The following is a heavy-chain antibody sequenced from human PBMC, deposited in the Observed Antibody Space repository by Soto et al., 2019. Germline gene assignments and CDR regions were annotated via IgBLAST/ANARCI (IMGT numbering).Heavy chain of an antibody. CDR2: MNPNSGNT. V-gene: IGHV1-8*01. D-gene: IGHD7-27*01. CDR1: GYTFTSYD. J-gene: IGHJ2*01. CDR3: ATRSNWGSDWYFDL. Sequence: ASVKVSCKASGYTFTSYDINWVRQATGQGLEWMGWMNPNSGNTGYAQKFQGRVTMTRNTSISTAYMELSSLRSEDTAVYYCATRSNWGSDWYFDLWGRGTLVTVSS.